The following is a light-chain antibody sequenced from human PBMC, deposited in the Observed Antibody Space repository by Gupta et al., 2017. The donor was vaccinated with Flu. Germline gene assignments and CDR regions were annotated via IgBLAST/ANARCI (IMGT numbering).Light chain of an antibody. CDR3: QKWDISTWV. CDR2: QNT. J-gene: IGLJ3*02. Sequence: SYELTQPPSVSVSPGQTASISCSGHELGDKYACWYQQRPGQSPVLVIYQNTKRPSGIPERFSGSNSGNTATMTSSATQAMDEAYYSCQKWDISTWVFGGGTKLTVL. CDR1: ELGDKY. V-gene: IGLV3-1*01.